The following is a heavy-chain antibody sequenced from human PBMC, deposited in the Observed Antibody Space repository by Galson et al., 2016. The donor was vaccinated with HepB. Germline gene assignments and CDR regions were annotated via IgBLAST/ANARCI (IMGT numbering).Heavy chain of an antibody. CDR3: ARDRDEALDY. D-gene: IGHD2-21*02. CDR1: GYTFTNNG. V-gene: IGHV1-18*01. Sequence: SVKVSCKASGYTFTNNGISWVRQAPGQGLEWMAWISAYSGNTNYAQKFQGRVTLTKDTSASTVYMELRSLRSDDTAMYYCARDRDEALDYWGQGALVTVSS. CDR2: ISAYSGNT. J-gene: IGHJ4*02.